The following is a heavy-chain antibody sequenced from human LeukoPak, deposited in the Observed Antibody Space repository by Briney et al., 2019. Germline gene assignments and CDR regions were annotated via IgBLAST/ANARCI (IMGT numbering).Heavy chain of an antibody. Sequence: ASVKVSCKASGYTFTSYGISWVRQAPGQGLEWMGWISAYNGNTNYAQKLQGRVTMTTDTSTSTAYMELRSLRSDDTAVYYCARERRYFDWLNPPVYYYYYMDVWGKGTTVTVSS. V-gene: IGHV1-18*01. J-gene: IGHJ6*03. CDR3: ARERRYFDWLNPPVYYYYYMDV. CDR1: GYTFTSYG. CDR2: ISAYNGNT. D-gene: IGHD3-9*01.